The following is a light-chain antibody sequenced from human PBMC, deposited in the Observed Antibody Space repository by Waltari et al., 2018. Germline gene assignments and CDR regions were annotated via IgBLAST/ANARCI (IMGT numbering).Light chain of an antibody. V-gene: IGKV3-15*01. J-gene: IGKJ1*01. Sequence: DIVLTQSPATLSLSPGESGTLSCRASQSVSRHLAWYQQKPGPAPRPLIYGTPARATGIPSRFRGSGSGTEFTLTISSLQSEDSAVYYCQQYETFGQGTKVEIK. CDR3: QQYET. CDR2: GTP. CDR1: QSVSRH.